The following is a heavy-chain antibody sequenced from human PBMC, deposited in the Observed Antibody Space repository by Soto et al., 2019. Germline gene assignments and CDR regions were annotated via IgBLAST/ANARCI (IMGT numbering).Heavy chain of an antibody. CDR1: GTSFSGYY. V-gene: IGHV4-34*01. CDR3: ARVQGGYEQDKFDY. J-gene: IGHJ4*02. D-gene: IGHD5-12*01. CDR2: INHSGST. Sequence: SDTLSLTCAVYGTSFSGYYWSLIRQPPGKGLEWIGEINHSGSTNYNPSLKSRVTISVDTSKNQFSLKLSSVTAADTAVYYRARVQGGYEQDKFDYWGQGTLVTV.